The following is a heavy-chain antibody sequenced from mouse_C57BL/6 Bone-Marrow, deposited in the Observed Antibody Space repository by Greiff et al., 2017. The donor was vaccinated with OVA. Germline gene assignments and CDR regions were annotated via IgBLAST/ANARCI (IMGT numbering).Heavy chain of an antibody. V-gene: IGHV5-4*01. Sequence: EVQRVESGGGLVKPGGSLKLSCAASGFTFSSYAMSWVRQTPEKRLEWVATISDGGSYTYYPDNVKGRFTISRDNAKNNLYLQMSHLKSEDTAMYYCARDGYYGSSRDYFDYWGQGTTLTVSS. CDR2: ISDGGSYT. CDR1: GFTFSSYA. D-gene: IGHD1-1*01. J-gene: IGHJ2*01. CDR3: ARDGYYGSSRDYFDY.